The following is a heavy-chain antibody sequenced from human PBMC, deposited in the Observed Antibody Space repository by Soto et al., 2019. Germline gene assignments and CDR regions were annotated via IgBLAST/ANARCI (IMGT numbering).Heavy chain of an antibody. Sequence: EVQLLESGGGLVQPGGSLRLSCAASGFTFSSYAMSWLRQAPGKGLEWVSAISGSGGSTYYADSVKGRFTISRDNPKNTLYLQMNGLRAEDTAVYYCAKEGRRMVYATGLDYWGQRTLVTVSS. D-gene: IGHD2-8*01. CDR3: AKEGRRMVYATGLDY. J-gene: IGHJ4*02. CDR2: ISGSGGST. CDR1: GFTFSSYA. V-gene: IGHV3-23*01.